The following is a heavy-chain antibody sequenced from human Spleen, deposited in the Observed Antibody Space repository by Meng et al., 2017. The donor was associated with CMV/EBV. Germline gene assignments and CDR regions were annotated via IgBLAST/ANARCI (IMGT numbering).Heavy chain of an antibody. D-gene: IGHD3-10*01. CDR1: GYTFTGYY. CDR2: INPNSGGT. J-gene: IGHJ3*02. V-gene: IGHV1-2*02. CDR3: AREHITMVRGEAFDI. Sequence: ASVKVSCKASGYTFTGYYMHWVRQAPGQGLEWMGWINPNSGGTNYAQKFQGRVTMTRDTSISTAYMELSRLRSDDTAVYYRAREHITMVRGEAFDIWGQGTMVTVSS.